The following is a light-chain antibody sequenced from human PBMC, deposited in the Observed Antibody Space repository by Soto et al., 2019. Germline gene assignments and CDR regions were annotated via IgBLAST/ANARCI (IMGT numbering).Light chain of an antibody. CDR2: DAS. J-gene: IGKJ3*01. Sequence: EIVMTQSPATLSVSPGERVTLSCRASEGVGLKLAWYQLKPGLPPRLLFYDASTRATGLPARFSGSGAGTEFTLTITRLEPEDFAMYYCQLYGASPYSTFGPGTKVDIK. CDR3: QLYGASPYST. CDR1: EGVGLK. V-gene: IGKV3-15*01.